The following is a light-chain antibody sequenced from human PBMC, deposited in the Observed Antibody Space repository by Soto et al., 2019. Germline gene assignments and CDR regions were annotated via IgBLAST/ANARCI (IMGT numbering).Light chain of an antibody. CDR2: KVS. V-gene: IGKV2-30*01. Sequence: DVVMTQSPLSLPVTLGQPASISCRSSQSLVDSDGNTYLHWFQQRPGQSPRRLIYKVSNRDSGVPVRFSGSGSGTDFTLKISRVEAEDVGVYYCMQNKISWAFGQGTKVEI. J-gene: IGKJ1*01. CDR3: MQNKISWA. CDR1: QSLVDSDGNTY.